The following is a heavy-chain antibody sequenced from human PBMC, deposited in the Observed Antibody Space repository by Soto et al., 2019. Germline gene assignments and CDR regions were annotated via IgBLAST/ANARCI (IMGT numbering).Heavy chain of an antibody. CDR1: GFTFSSYA. Sequence: GGSLRLSCAASGFTFSSYAMHWVRQAPGKGLEWVAVISYDGSNKYYADSVKGRFTISRDNSKNTLYLQMNSLRAEDTAVYYCARDTRAYYYGSGSYSPSNWFDPWGQGTLVTVSS. CDR3: ARDTRAYYYGSGSYSPSNWFDP. V-gene: IGHV3-30-3*01. CDR2: ISYDGSNK. J-gene: IGHJ5*02. D-gene: IGHD3-10*01.